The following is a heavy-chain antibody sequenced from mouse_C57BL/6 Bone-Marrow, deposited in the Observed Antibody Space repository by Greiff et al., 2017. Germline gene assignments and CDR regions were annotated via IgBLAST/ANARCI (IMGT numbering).Heavy chain of an antibody. CDR2: IWWNDNK. CDR1: GFSLSTSGMG. CDR3: ARMKEYDYDVNY. V-gene: IGHV8-11*01. Sequence: QVTLKVSGPGILQPSQTLSLTCSFSGFSLSTSGMGVGWIHQPSGNGLEWLAHIWWNDNKYYNTALKSRLTISKDTSNNQVFLKIASVDTADTATYYCARMKEYDYDVNYWGQGTTLTVSS. D-gene: IGHD2-4*01. J-gene: IGHJ2*01.